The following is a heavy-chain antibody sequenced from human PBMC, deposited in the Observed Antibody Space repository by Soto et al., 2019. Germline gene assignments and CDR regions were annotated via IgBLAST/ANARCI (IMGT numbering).Heavy chain of an antibody. V-gene: IGHV4-59*01. Sequence: PSETLSLTCTVSGGSISSYYWSWIRQPPGKGLEWIGYIYYSGSTNYNPSLKSRVTISVDTSKNQFSLKLSSVTAADTAVYYCARGFLGDYYYYGMDVWGQGTTVTVS. CDR1: GGSISSYY. D-gene: IGHD7-27*01. CDR2: IYYSGST. J-gene: IGHJ6*01. CDR3: ARGFLGDYYYYGMDV.